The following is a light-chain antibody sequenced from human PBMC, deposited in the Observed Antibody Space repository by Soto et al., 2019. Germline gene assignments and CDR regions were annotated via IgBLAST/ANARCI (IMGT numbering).Light chain of an antibody. CDR3: QQYGTSPRT. Sequence: EIVLTQSPGTLSLSPGERATLSCRAIQSVSSTYLAWYQQKPGQAPRLLTYGASSRATGIPDRFSGSGSGTDFSLTISRLEPEDFAVYYCQQYGTSPRTFGQGTKV. V-gene: IGKV3-20*01. CDR1: QSVSSTY. J-gene: IGKJ1*01. CDR2: GAS.